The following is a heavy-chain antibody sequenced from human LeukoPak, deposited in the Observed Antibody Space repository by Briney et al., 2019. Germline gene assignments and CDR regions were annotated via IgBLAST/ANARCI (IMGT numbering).Heavy chain of an antibody. J-gene: IGHJ4*02. CDR3: ARDPGFGELLGDY. CDR2: INSDGSIT. V-gene: IGHV3-74*01. CDR1: GFTFSTYW. Sequence: GGSLRLSCAASGFTFSTYWMHWVRQPPGKGLVWVSRINSDGSITNYADSVKGRFTISGDNAKNTLYLQMNSLRAEDTAVYYCARDPGFGELLGDYWGQGTLVTVSS. D-gene: IGHD3-10*01.